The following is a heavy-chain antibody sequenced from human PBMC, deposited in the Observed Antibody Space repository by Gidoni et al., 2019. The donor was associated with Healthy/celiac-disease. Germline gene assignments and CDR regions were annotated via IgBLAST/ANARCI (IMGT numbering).Heavy chain of an antibody. CDR2: IFSNDEK. D-gene: IGHD6-19*01. CDR3: ARIPGSGWERGGWYFDL. Sequence: QVTLKESGPVLVKPTETLLLTCTVTGFSLSNARMGVSWIRQPPGKALEWLAHIFSNDEKSYSTSLKSRLTISKDTSKSQVVLTMTSMDPVDTATYYCARIPGSGWERGGWYFDLWGRGTLVTVSS. J-gene: IGHJ2*01. V-gene: IGHV2-26*01. CDR1: GFSLSNARMG.